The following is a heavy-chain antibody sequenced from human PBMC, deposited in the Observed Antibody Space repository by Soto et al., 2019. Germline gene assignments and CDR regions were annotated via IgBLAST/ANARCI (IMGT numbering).Heavy chain of an antibody. CDR2: IYYSGST. D-gene: IGHD3-10*01. J-gene: IGHJ6*03. V-gene: IGHV4-59*08. CDR1: GGSISSYY. CDR3: ARQVTYYYGSGSLIDPKYYYYYYMDV. Sequence: SETLSLTCTVSGGSISSYYWSWIRQPPGKGLEWIGYIYYSGSTNYNPSLKSRVTISVDTSKNQFSLKLSSVTAADTAVYYCARQVTYYYGSGSLIDPKYYYYYYMDVWGKGTTVTVSS.